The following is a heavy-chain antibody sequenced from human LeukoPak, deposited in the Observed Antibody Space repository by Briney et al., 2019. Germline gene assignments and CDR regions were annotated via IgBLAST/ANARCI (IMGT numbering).Heavy chain of an antibody. V-gene: IGHV3-23*01. CDR1: GFTVSSNY. J-gene: IGHJ5*02. CDR3: AKDLGVDNWNYLFWFDP. CDR2: ISANADKT. Sequence: PGGSLRLSCAASGFTVSSNYMSWVRQAPGKGLQWVSTISANADKTYYADSVKGRFTISRDSSKKTVYLQMNSLRAEDTAVYYCAKDLGVDNWNYLFWFDPWGQGSLVTVSS. D-gene: IGHD1-7*01.